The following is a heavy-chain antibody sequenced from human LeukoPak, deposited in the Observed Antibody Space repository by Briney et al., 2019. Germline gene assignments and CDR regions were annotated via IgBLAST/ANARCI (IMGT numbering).Heavy chain of an antibody. V-gene: IGHV4-59*01. Sequence: SETLSLTCTVSAGSISSYYCSWIRQPPGKGLEWLGFIYYSGSTNYNPSLKSRVTISVHTSKNQFSLKLSSVTAADTAVYYCARTTEGGYSYGSFYYYYMDVWGKGATVTISS. D-gene: IGHD5-18*01. CDR3: ARTTEGGYSYGSFYYYYMDV. CDR2: IYYSGST. CDR1: AGSISSYY. J-gene: IGHJ6*03.